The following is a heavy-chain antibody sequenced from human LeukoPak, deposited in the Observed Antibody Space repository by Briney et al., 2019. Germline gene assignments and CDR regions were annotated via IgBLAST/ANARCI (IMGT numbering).Heavy chain of an antibody. D-gene: IGHD2-15*01. J-gene: IGHJ4*02. CDR2: IWYDGSNK. CDR3: ARDRVVVAATEGYYFDY. Sequence: GGSLRLSCAASGFTFSSYGIHWVRQAPGKGLEWVALIWYDGSNKYYADSVKGRFTISRDNSKNTLYLQMNGLRAEDTAVYYCARDRVVVAATEGYYFDYWGQGTLVTVSS. V-gene: IGHV3-33*01. CDR1: GFTFSSYG.